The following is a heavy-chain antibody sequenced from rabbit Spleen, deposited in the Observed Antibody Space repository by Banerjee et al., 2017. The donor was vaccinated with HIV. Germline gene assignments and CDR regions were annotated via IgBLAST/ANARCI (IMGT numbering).Heavy chain of an antibody. V-gene: IGHV1S40*01. CDR2: IYSAIDGVT. D-gene: IGHD1-1*01. Sequence: QSLEESGGDLVKPGASLTLTCTASGFSFSTSYHMCWVRQAPGKGLEWIACIYSAIDGVTHYATWAKGRFTISKTSSTTVTLQMTSLTAADTATYFCARNYISSGWGQGTLVTVS. J-gene: IGHJ3*01. CDR3: ARNYISSG. CDR1: GFSFSTSYH.